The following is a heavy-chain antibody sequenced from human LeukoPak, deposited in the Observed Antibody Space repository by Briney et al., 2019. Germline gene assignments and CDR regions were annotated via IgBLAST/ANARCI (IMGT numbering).Heavy chain of an antibody. CDR3: AKDGISGMIVVVTPSDAFDI. D-gene: IGHD3-22*01. J-gene: IGHJ3*02. V-gene: IGHV3-23*01. Sequence: GGSLRLSCAASGFTFRSYAMSWVRQAPGKGLEWVSVISGSGGSTYYADSVKGRFTISRDNSKNTLYLQMNSLRAEDTAVYYCAKDGISGMIVVVTPSDAFDIWGQGTMVTVSS. CDR2: ISGSGGST. CDR1: GFTFRSYA.